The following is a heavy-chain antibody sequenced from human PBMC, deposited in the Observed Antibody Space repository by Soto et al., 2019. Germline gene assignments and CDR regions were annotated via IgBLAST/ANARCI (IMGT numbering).Heavy chain of an antibody. CDR1: GFTFSSYG. CDR2: IWYDGSNK. Sequence: QVQLVESGGGVVQPGRSLRLSCAASGFTFSSYGVHWVRQAPGKGLEWVAVIWYDGSNKYYADSVKGRFTISRDNSKNTLYLQMNSLRAEDTAVYYCARDRYSSGYYFFDYWGQGTMVTVSS. CDR3: ARDRYSSGYYFFDY. D-gene: IGHD3-22*01. J-gene: IGHJ4*02. V-gene: IGHV3-33*01.